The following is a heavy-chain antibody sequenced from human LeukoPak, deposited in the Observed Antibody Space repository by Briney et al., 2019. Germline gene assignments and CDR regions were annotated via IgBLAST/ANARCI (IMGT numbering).Heavy chain of an antibody. V-gene: IGHV4-59*08. J-gene: IGHJ4*02. CDR2: IYYSGST. CDR3: ARGVWEPYY. Sequence: PSETLSLTSTVSGGSISSYHWSWVRQPPGKGLEWIGYIYYSGSTNYNPSLKSRVTISVDMSKNQFSLKLSSVTAADTAVYFCARGVWEPYYWGQGILVTVSS. D-gene: IGHD1-26*01. CDR1: GGSISSYH.